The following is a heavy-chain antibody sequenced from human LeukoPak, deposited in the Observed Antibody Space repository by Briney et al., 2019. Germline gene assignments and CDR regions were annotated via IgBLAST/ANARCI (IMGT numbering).Heavy chain of an antibody. J-gene: IGHJ4*02. CDR2: IYYTGTT. D-gene: IGHD1-14*01. V-gene: IGHV4-59*01. CDR1: GGSISHYY. CDR3: ARETQPHSYRIYYFDY. Sequence: SETLSLTCTVSGGSISHYYWSWIRQPPGKGPEWIGYIYYTGTTNYNPSLKSRVTISVDTSKNQFSLSLSSVTAADTAVYYCARETQPHSYRIYYFDYWGQGTLVTVSS.